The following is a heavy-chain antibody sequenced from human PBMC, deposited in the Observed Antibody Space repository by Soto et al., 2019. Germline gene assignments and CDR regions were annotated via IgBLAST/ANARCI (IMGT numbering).Heavy chain of an antibody. J-gene: IGHJ4*03. Sequence: SGPTLVNPTQTLTLTCTFSGFSLSTSGVGVGWIRQPPGKALAWLALIYWNDDKRYSPSLKSRLTITKDTSKNQVVLTMTNMDAVDTATYYCAHRRYGGGDCYQINFDFWGQGTLVTVSS. V-gene: IGHV2-5*01. CDR1: GFSLSTSGVG. CDR3: AHRRYGGGDCYQINFDF. CDR2: IYWNDDK. D-gene: IGHD2-21*02.